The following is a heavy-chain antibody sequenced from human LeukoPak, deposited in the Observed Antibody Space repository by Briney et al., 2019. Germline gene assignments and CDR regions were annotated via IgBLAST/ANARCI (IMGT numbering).Heavy chain of an antibody. CDR1: GFTFSSYA. Sequence: GGSLRLSCAASGFTFSSYAMHWVRQAPGKGLEWVAVISYDGSNKYYADSVKGRFTISRDNSKNTLYLQMNSLRAEDTAVYYCARDYYESSGYRPSPYNWFDPWGQGTLVTVSS. V-gene: IGHV3-30*04. J-gene: IGHJ5*02. D-gene: IGHD3-22*01. CDR2: ISYDGSNK. CDR3: ARDYYESSGYRPSPYNWFDP.